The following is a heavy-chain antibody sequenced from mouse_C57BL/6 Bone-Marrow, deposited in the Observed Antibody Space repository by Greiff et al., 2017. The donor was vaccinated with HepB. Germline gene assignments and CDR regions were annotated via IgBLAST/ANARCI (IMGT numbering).Heavy chain of an antibody. CDR3: ARTYYSNYVDY. D-gene: IGHD2-5*01. V-gene: IGHV1-82*01. Sequence: QVQLKESGPELVKPGASVKISCKASGYAFSSSWMNWVKQRPGKGLEWIGRIYPGDGDTNYNGKFKGKATLTADKSSSTAYMQLSSLTSEDSAVYFGARTYYSNYVDYWGQGTTLTVSS. CDR2: IYPGDGDT. CDR1: GYAFSSSW. J-gene: IGHJ2*01.